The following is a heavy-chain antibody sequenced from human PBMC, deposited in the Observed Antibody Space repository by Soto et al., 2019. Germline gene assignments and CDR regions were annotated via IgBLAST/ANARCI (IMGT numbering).Heavy chain of an antibody. CDR3: GRHLKRSSSWSPDAFDI. V-gene: IGHV1-3*01. D-gene: IGHD6-13*01. CDR1: GYTFTSYA. CDR2: INAGNGNT. Sequence: ASVKVSCKASGYTFTSYAMHWVRQAPGQRLEWMGWINAGNGNTKYSQKFQGRDTITRDTSASTAYMELSSLRSEDTAVYYCGRHLKRSSSWSPDAFDIWGQGTMVTVSS. J-gene: IGHJ3*02.